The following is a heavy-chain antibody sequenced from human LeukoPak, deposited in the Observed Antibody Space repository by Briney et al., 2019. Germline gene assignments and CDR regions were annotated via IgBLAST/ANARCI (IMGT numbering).Heavy chain of an antibody. J-gene: IGHJ6*03. CDR1: GGSIGSGGYY. CDR2: IYYSRST. CDR3: ARVITIFGVGSRDFYYYMDV. D-gene: IGHD3-3*01. V-gene: IGHV4-31*03. Sequence: SETLSLTCTVSGGSIGSGGYYWSWIRQHPGKGLEWIGYIYYSRSTYYNPSLKSRITISVGTSKNQFSLKLSSVTAADTAVYYCARVITIFGVGSRDFYYYMDVWGKGTTVTVSS.